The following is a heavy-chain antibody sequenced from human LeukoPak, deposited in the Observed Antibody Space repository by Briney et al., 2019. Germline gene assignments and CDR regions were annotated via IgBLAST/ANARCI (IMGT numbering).Heavy chain of an antibody. Sequence: SETLSLTCTVSGGSNSSTTYYWGWIRQPPGKGLEWIGNIFYTGSTYYNPSLNSRATISVDTSKNHFSLKMTSVTAADTAVYYCARMWFGAPSKSFDPWGQGTLVTVSS. J-gene: IGHJ5*02. CDR2: IFYTGST. CDR1: GGSNSSTTYY. V-gene: IGHV4-39*02. D-gene: IGHD3-10*01. CDR3: ARMWFGAPSKSFDP.